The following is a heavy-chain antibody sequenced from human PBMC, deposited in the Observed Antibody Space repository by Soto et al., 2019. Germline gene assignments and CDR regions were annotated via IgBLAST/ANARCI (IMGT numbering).Heavy chain of an antibody. CDR2: ISTFNGET. CDR3: ARDVGYCSSSTCLIDY. J-gene: IGHJ4*02. D-gene: IGHD2-2*01. V-gene: IGHV1-18*01. CDR1: GYTFHTYG. Sequence: VQLVQSGAEVKKPGASVRLSCKASGYTFHTYGISWVRQDPGQGLEWMGWISTFNGETRYAQKFQARVTVTTDTSTTTGYMELRSLRSDDTAVYYCARDVGYCSSSTCLIDYWGQGTLVTVSS.